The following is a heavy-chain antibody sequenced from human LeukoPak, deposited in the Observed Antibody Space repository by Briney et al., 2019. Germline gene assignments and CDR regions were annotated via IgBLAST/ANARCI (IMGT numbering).Heavy chain of an antibody. D-gene: IGHD3-10*01. CDR2: INPDSGGT. J-gene: IGHJ4*02. CDR3: ARDQYYNSGSPALRY. V-gene: IGHV1-2*04. Sequence: ASVKVSCKASGGTFSSYAISWVRQAPGQGLEWMGRINPDSGGTNYAQKFQGWVTLTRDTSISAAYMELTSLKSDDTAVYYCARDQYYNSGSPALRYWGQGTLVTVSS. CDR1: GGTFSSYA.